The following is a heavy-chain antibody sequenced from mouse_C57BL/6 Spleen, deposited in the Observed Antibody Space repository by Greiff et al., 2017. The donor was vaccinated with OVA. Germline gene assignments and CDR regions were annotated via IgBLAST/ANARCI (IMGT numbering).Heavy chain of an antibody. Sequence: EVKLVESGEGLVKPGGSLKLSCAASGFTFSSYAMSWVRQTPEKRLEWVAYISSGGDYIYYADTVKGRFTISRDNARNTLYLQMSSLKSEDTAMYYCTRDTTVGYFDYWGQGTTLTVSS. D-gene: IGHD1-1*01. J-gene: IGHJ2*01. CDR2: ISSGGDYI. CDR1: GFTFSSYA. CDR3: TRDTTVGYFDY. V-gene: IGHV5-9-1*02.